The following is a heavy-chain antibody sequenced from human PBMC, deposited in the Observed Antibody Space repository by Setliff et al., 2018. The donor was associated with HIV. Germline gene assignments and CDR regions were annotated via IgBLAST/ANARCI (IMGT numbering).Heavy chain of an antibody. CDR1: GGSISNDNYY. D-gene: IGHD3-22*01. CDR2: IYASGST. CDR3: ARELGLGTFYYDSTGNPKANAFDI. V-gene: IGHV4-61*02. Sequence: SETLSLTCTVSGGSISNDNYYWSWIRQPAGKGLEWIGRIYASGSTNYNPSLKSPVSISVDTSRNQFSLKLTSVTAADTAVYYCARELGLGTFYYDSTGNPKANAFDIWGQGTMVTVS. J-gene: IGHJ3*02.